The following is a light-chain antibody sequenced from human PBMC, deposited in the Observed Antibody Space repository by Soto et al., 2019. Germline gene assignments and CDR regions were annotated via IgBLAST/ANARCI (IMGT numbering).Light chain of an antibody. CDR3: KQGYSTPWT. CDR1: QNINNY. CDR2: AAS. V-gene: IGKV1-39*01. J-gene: IGKJ1*01. Sequence: DIQMTQSPSSLSASVGDRVTITCRASQNINNYLNWYHQKPGRAPDLLIYAASSLQSGVQSRFSGSGSGTDFTLTIRSLQPEDFGTYYCKQGYSTPWTFGQGTKVDI.